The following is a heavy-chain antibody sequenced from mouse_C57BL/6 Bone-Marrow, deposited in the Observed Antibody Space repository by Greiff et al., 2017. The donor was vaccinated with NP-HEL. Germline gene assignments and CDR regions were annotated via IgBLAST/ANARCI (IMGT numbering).Heavy chain of an antibody. Sequence: EVKLVESGGDLVKPGASLKLSCAASGFTFSSYGMSWVRQTPDKRLEWVATISSGGSYTYYPDSLKGRFTISRDNANNTLYLQMSSLTSEDTALYYCARHEGLLRTWFAYWGQGTLVTVSA. CDR3: ARHEGLLRTWFAY. CDR2: ISSGGSYT. V-gene: IGHV5-6*01. D-gene: IGHD2-3*01. J-gene: IGHJ3*01. CDR1: GFTFSSYG.